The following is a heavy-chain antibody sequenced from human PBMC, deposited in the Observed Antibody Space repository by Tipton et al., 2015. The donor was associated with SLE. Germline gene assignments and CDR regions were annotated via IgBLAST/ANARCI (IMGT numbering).Heavy chain of an antibody. V-gene: IGHV4-59*08. CDR1: GGSVGNYY. D-gene: IGHD6-13*01. J-gene: IGHJ2*01. CDR3: ARQSIAAAGSYGYWYFDL. CDR2: IYYTGIT. Sequence: TLSLTCTVSGGSVGNYYWSWIRQSPGKGLEWIGYIYYTGITNSNPSLRSRVTLSMEKSKNQFSLKLTSGTAADTAVYYCARQSIAAAGSYGYWYFDLWGRGTLVTVSS.